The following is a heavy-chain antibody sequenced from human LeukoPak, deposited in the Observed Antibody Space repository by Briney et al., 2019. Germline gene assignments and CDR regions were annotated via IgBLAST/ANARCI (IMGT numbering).Heavy chain of an antibody. J-gene: IGHJ5*02. Sequence: SVKVSCKASGFPLSSSAVQWVRQAGGQRLEWIGWIVVGSNNTNYAQKFQERVTIARDMSTSTAYMELSSLRSEDTAVYYCAAPYSTRWFDLWGRGTLVTVSS. CDR2: IVVGSNNT. D-gene: IGHD6-13*01. CDR3: AAPYSTRWFDL. CDR1: GFPLSSSA. V-gene: IGHV1-58*01.